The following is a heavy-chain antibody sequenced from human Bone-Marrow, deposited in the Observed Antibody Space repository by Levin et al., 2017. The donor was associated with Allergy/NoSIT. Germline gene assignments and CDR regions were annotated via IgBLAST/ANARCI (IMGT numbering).Heavy chain of an antibody. CDR3: AKDMFPGQFSWFDP. D-gene: IGHD6-19*01. V-gene: IGHV3-9*01. J-gene: IGHJ5*02. CDR1: GFTFDDYA. Sequence: SCAASGFTFDDYAMHWVRQAPGKGLEWVSGISWNSGSIGYADSVKGRFTISRDNAKNSLYLQMNSLRAEDTALYYCAKDMFPGQFSWFDPWGQGTLVTVSS. CDR2: ISWNSGSI.